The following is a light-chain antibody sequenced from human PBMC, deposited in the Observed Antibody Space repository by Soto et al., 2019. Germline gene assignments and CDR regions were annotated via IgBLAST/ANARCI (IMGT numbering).Light chain of an antibody. CDR1: QTISSS. CDR3: QQSYSSPQMYT. Sequence: DIPMTQSPSSLSASVGDRVTITCRASQTISSSLNWYQQKPGKAPDLLIYAASNLQSGVPSRFSGSGSGSDFTLTIISLQPEDFATYYCQQSYSSPQMYTFGQGTRLEIK. J-gene: IGKJ2*01. V-gene: IGKV1-39*01. CDR2: AAS.